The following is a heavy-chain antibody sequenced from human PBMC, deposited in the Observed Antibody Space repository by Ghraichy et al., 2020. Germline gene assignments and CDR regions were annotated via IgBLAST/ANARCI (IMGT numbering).Heavy chain of an antibody. Sequence: PTLVKPTQTLTLTCTFSGFSLTTGGMSVSWIRQPPGKALEWLARIDWEDDKYYSPALKTRLTISMDTSRNQVVLTMTNMDTVDTATYYCARYPPYSGYDDWGQGTLVTVSS. CDR2: IDWEDDK. CDR3: ARYPPYSGYDD. J-gene: IGHJ4*02. D-gene: IGHD6-25*01. CDR1: GFSLTTGGMS. V-gene: IGHV2-70*11.